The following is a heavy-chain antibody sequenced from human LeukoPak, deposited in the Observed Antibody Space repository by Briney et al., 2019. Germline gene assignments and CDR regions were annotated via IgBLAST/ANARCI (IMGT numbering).Heavy chain of an antibody. J-gene: IGHJ4*02. CDR3: ARDHCSGGTCLGGH. CDR1: GDTFSMYT. D-gene: IGHD2-15*01. CDR2: IIPIPDIA. V-gene: IGHV1-69*04. Sequence: SVKVSCKASGDTFSMYTFSWVRQAPRQGLEWMGRIIPIPDIANYPQKFQGRVTITADILTSTTYMELSSLRSDDTAVYYCARDHCSGGTCLGGHWGQGTLVTVSS.